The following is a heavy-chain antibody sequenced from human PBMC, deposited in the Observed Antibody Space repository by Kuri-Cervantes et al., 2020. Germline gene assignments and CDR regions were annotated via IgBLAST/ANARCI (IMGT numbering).Heavy chain of an antibody. CDR2: ISYDGSNK. CDR3: ARDRAGYCSSTSCYTKASYCYYGMDV. D-gene: IGHD2-2*02. V-gene: IGHV3-30-3*01. J-gene: IGHJ6*02. Sequence: GESLKISCAASGFTFSSYAMHWVRQAPGKGLEWVAVISYDGSNKYYADSVKGRFTISRDNSKNTLYLQMNSLRAEDTAVYYCARDRAGYCSSTSCYTKASYCYYGMDVWGQGTTVTVSS. CDR1: GFTFSSYA.